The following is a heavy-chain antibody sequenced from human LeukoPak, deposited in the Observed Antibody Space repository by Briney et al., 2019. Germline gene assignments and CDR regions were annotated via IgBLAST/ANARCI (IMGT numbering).Heavy chain of an antibody. CDR2: IYYSVRT. D-gene: IGHD5-24*01. Sequence: SETLSLTCSVSGASISSHYWSWIRQPPGKGLEWIGYIYYSVRTNYDPSLKSRVTISVDMPNNQFSLKMSSVTAADTAVYYCARTGDGYNYYNYYYMDVWGKGTTVTVTS. CDR1: GASISSHY. CDR3: ARTGDGYNYYNYYYMDV. J-gene: IGHJ6*03. V-gene: IGHV4-59*11.